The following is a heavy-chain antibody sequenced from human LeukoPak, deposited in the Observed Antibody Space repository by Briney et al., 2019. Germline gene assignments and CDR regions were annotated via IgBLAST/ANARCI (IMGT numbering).Heavy chain of an antibody. Sequence: KPSETLSLTCTVSGGSISSSSYYWGWIRQPPGKGLEWIGSIYYSGSTYYNPSLKSRVTISVDTSKNQFSLKLSSVTAADTAVYYCATFTFQLRAFDIWGQGTMVTASS. V-gene: IGHV4-39*01. CDR2: IYYSGST. CDR1: GGSISSSSYY. J-gene: IGHJ3*02. CDR3: ATFTFQLRAFDI. D-gene: IGHD2/OR15-2a*01.